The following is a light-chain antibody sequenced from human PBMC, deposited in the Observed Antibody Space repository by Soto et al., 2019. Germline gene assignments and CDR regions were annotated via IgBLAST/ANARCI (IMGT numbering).Light chain of an antibody. CDR2: DAS. CDR1: QSVSTY. J-gene: IGKJ3*01. CDR3: QQRSNWQRFT. V-gene: IGKV3-11*01. Sequence: EIVLTQSPATLSLSPGERATLSCRASQSVSTYLAWYQQKTGQAPRLLIYDASNRATGIPARFSGSGSGTDFTLTISSLEPEDFAVYYCQQRSNWQRFTFGPGTKVDIK.